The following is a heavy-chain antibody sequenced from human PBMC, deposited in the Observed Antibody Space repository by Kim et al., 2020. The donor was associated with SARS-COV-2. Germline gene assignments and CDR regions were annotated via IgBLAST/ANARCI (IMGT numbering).Heavy chain of an antibody. CDR1: GFSYNSHT. Sequence: GGSLRLSCAASGFSYNSHTMNWVRQAPGKGLEWLSYISITGTTTILADSVKGRFTISRDNAKNSLFLQMNSLRDEDTAVYYCARGSNGAFDSWGQGTKV. CDR3: ARGSNGAFDS. D-gene: IGHD2-8*01. J-gene: IGHJ3*02. V-gene: IGHV3-48*02. CDR2: ISITGTTT.